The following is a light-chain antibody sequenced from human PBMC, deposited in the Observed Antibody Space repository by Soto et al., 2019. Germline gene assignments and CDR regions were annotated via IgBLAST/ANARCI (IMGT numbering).Light chain of an antibody. J-gene: IGKJ2*01. CDR1: QSVSSD. V-gene: IGKV3-15*01. Sequence: EIVMTQSPATLSVSPGESATLSCRASQSVSSDLAWYQQTPGQAPRLLIYGASTRATGIPARFSGSGSGTEFTLTISSLQSEDFAVYYCHQYNKWPPRYTFGQGTKLEIK. CDR3: HQYNKWPPRYT. CDR2: GAS.